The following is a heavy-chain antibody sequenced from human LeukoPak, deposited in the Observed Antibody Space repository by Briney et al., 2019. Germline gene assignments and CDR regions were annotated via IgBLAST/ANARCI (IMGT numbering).Heavy chain of an antibody. V-gene: IGHV3-7*01. CDR3: ARDDIKIEAAGNNWLDP. CDR1: GFTFSRYW. Sequence: PGGSLRLSCVASGFTFSRYWLSWVRQAPGKGLEWVANIRQDGNEKYYVDSVEGRFTISRDNAKNSLYLQMNSLRVEDTAVYYCARDDIKIEAAGNNWLDPWGQGTLVTVSS. D-gene: IGHD6-13*01. CDR2: IRQDGNEK. J-gene: IGHJ5*02.